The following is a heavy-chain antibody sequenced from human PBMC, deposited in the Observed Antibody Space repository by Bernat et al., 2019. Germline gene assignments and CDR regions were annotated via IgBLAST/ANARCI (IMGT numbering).Heavy chain of an antibody. CDR3: AKDFRGVIAVVLGYFQH. J-gene: IGHJ1*01. CDR1: GFTFSSYA. V-gene: IGHV3-23*01. CDR2: ISGSGGST. D-gene: IGHD6-19*01. Sequence: EVQLLESGGGLVQPVGSLRLSFAASGFTFSSYAMSWVRQAPGKGLEWVSVISGSGGSTYVGDSVKGRFTISRDNSKNTQSLEMNSRRAEDTAVYYCAKDFRGVIAVVLGYFQHWGQGNLVTVSS.